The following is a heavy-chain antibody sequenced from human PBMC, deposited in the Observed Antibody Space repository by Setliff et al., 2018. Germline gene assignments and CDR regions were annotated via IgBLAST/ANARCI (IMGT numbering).Heavy chain of an antibody. Sequence: GGSLRLSCAASGFTFSSYAMHWVRQAPGKGLEWVAVISYDGSNKYYADSVKGRFTISRDNAENTLYLQMNSLRPDDTAVYYCARAHSSTLSVHDYWGQGTLVTVSS. V-gene: IGHV3-30-3*01. J-gene: IGHJ4*02. D-gene: IGHD2-2*01. CDR1: GFTFSSYA. CDR2: ISYDGSNK. CDR3: ARAHSSTLSVHDY.